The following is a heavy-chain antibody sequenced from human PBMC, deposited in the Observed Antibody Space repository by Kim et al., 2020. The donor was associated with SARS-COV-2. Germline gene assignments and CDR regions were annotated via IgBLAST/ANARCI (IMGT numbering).Heavy chain of an antibody. Sequence: SETLSLTCTVSGGSISSGGYYWSWIRQHPGKGLEWIGYIYYSGSTYYNPSLKSRVTISVDTSKNQFSLKLSSVTAADTAVYYCARGKILPRGYQLLPYYGMDVWGQGTTVTVSS. CDR2: IYYSGST. CDR1: GGSISSGGYY. J-gene: IGHJ6*02. V-gene: IGHV4-31*03. D-gene: IGHD2-2*01. CDR3: ARGKILPRGYQLLPYYGMDV.